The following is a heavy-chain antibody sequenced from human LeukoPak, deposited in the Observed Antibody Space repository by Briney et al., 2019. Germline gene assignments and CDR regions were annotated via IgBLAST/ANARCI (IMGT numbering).Heavy chain of an antibody. CDR3: AREDDGDWFFDY. J-gene: IGHJ4*02. D-gene: IGHD3-9*01. V-gene: IGHV1-8*03. CDR1: GYTFTSYD. Sequence: GASVKVSCKASGYTFTSYDINWVRQATGQGLEWMGWMNPNSGNTGYAQKSQGRVTITRNTSISTAYMELSSLRSEDTAVYYCAREDDGDWFFDYWGQGTLVTVSS. CDR2: MNPNSGNT.